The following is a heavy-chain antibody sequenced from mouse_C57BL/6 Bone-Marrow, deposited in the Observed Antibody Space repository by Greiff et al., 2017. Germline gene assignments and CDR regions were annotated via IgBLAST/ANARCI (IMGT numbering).Heavy chain of an antibody. J-gene: IGHJ3*01. V-gene: IGHV1-59*01. CDR3: ARLRITTRRVFAY. Sequence: QVQLKQPGAELVRPGTSVKLSCKASGYTFTSYWMHWVKQRPGQGLEWIGVIDPSDSYTNYNQKFKGKATLTVDTSSSTAYMQLSSLTSEDSAVYYCARLRITTRRVFAYWGQGTLVTVSA. D-gene: IGHD2-4*01. CDR2: IDPSDSYT. CDR1: GYTFTSYW.